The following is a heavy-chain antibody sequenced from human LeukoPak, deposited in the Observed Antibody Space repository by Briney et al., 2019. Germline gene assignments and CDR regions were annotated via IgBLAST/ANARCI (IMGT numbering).Heavy chain of an antibody. CDR2: ISSSGSPI. CDR3: ARVRGSSGSYEYYHYMDV. V-gene: IGHV3-11*01. Sequence: PGGSLRLSCATSGFTFSDYYMSWIRQAPGKGLEWVSYISSSGSPIYYADSVRGRFTISRDNAKNSLFLQMNSLRAEDTAVYYCARVRGSSGSYEYYHYMDVWGKGTTVTISS. J-gene: IGHJ6*03. CDR1: GFTFSDYY. D-gene: IGHD1-26*01.